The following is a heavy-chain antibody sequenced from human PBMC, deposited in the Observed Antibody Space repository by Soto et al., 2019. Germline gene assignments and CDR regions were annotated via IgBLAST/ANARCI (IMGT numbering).Heavy chain of an antibody. CDR3: ARGVRVFGLVSGFWFDP. Sequence: PSETLSLTCTVSGGSVSSGSYYWSWIRQPPGKGLEWIGHIYNSGITYYNPSLKSRVVISIDTSRSQFSLRLNSLTAADRAVYFCARGVRVFGLVSGFWFDPGGQGTVVTVT. V-gene: IGHV4-61*01. CDR2: IYNSGIT. CDR1: GGSVSSGSYY. D-gene: IGHD3-3*01. J-gene: IGHJ5*02.